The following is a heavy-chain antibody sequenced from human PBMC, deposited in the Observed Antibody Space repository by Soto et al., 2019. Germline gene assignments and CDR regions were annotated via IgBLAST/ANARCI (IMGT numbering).Heavy chain of an antibody. V-gene: IGHV4-38-2*01. J-gene: IGHJ4*02. CDR3: ARGGSRYSYGQFDY. CDR2: VYHSGGT. CDR1: GYSISSGDY. D-gene: IGHD5-18*01. Sequence: SETLSLTCAVSGYSISSGDYWGWIRQPPWKGLEWIGSVYHSGGTYFDPSLKGRFTISRDNAKNSLYLQMNSLRAEDTAVYYCARGGSRYSYGQFDYWGQGTLVTVSS.